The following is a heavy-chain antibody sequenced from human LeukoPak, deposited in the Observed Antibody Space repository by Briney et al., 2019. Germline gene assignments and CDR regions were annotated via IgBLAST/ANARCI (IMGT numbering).Heavy chain of an antibody. J-gene: IGHJ4*02. D-gene: IGHD6-13*01. CDR2: IIPILGIA. CDR1: GGTFSSYA. Sequence: GASVKVSCKASGGTFSSYAISWVRQAPGQGLEWMGRIIPILGIANYAQKFQGRVTITADKSTSTAYMELSSLRSEDTAVYYCARAPQYSSSWLGGIPSDYWGQGTLVTVSS. V-gene: IGHV1-69*04. CDR3: ARAPQYSSSWLGGIPSDY.